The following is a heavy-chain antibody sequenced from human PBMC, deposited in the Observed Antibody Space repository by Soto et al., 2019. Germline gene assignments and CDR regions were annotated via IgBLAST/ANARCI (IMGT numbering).Heavy chain of an antibody. V-gene: IGHV1-58*02. Sequence: SVKVSCKASGFTFTSSAMQWVRQARGQRLEWIGWIVVGSGNTNYAQKFQERVTITRDMSTSTAYMELSSLRSEYTAVYYCAALYYYGSGSQAGDYYYGMDVWGQGTTVTVSS. J-gene: IGHJ6*02. CDR3: AALYYYGSGSQAGDYYYGMDV. D-gene: IGHD3-10*01. CDR1: GFTFTSSA. CDR2: IVVGSGNT.